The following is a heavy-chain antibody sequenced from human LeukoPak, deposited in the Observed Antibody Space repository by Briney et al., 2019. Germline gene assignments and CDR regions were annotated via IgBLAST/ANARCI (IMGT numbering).Heavy chain of an antibody. V-gene: IGHV4-38-2*01. J-gene: IGHJ4*02. CDR2: IYHSGST. D-gene: IGHD6-13*01. CDR3: ARGLYSSSWYDY. CDR1: GYSISSGYY. Sequence: PSETLSLTCAVSGYSISSGYYWGWIRQPPGEGLEWIGSIYHSGSTYYNPSLKSRVTISVDTSKNQFSLKLSSVTAADTAVYYCARGLYSSSWYDYWGQGTLVTVSS.